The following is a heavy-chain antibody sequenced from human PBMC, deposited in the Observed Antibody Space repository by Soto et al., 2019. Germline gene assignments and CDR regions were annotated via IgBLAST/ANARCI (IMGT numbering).Heavy chain of an antibody. V-gene: IGHV4-31*03. CDR2: IYYSGST. D-gene: IGHD2-15*01. CDR1: GGSISSGGYY. CDR3: ARAVWLLLPPYYYYGMDV. J-gene: IGHJ6*02. Sequence: QVQLQESGPGLVKPSQTLSLTCTVSGGSISSGGYYWSWIRQHPGKGLEWIGYIYYSGSTYYNPSLKSRVTTSVDPSKNQFSLKLSSVTAADTAVYYCARAVWLLLPPYYYYGMDVWGQGTTVTVSS.